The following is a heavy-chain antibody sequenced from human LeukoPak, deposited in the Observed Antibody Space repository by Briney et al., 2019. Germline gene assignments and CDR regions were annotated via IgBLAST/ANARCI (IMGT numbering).Heavy chain of an antibody. J-gene: IGHJ3*02. Sequence: GGSLRLSCAASGFTLSSYWMSWVRQAPGKGLEWVANIKQDGSEKYYVDSVKGRFTISRDNAKNSLYLQMNSLRAEDTAVYYCARDSTGPHGIWGQGTMVTVSS. CDR1: GFTLSSYW. V-gene: IGHV3-7*01. D-gene: IGHD1-14*01. CDR3: ARDSTGPHGI. CDR2: IKQDGSEK.